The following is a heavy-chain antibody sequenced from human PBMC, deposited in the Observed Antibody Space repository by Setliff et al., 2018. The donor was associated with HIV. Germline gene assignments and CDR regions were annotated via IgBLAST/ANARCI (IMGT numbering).Heavy chain of an antibody. V-gene: IGHV4-39*02. J-gene: IGHJ4*02. D-gene: IGHD6-19*01. CDR3: ERDGGYSGWYFVLGYFNS. Sequence: TLSLTCTVSGGSVSSGPYYWGWVRLSPGKGLEWIGSVSHSGDTYYSPALKNRVSMSIDTSKSQFSLKLDSVIVADTALYYCERDGGYSGWYFVLGYFNSWGQGALVTVSS. CDR2: VSHSGDT. CDR1: GGSVSSGPYY.